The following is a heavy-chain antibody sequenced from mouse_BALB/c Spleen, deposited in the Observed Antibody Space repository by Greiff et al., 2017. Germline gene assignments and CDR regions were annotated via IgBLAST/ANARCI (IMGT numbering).Heavy chain of an antibody. V-gene: IGHV2-5-1*01. CDR3: AKGGGNYDYYAMDY. D-gene: IGHD2-1*01. CDR1: GFSLTSYG. CDR2: IWRGGST. Sequence: VQLQQSGPSLVQPSQSLSITCTVSGFSLTSYGVHWVRQSPGKGLEWLGVIWRGGSTDYNAAFMSRLSITKDNSKSQVFFKMNSLQADDTAIYYCAKGGGNYDYYAMDYWGQGTSVTVSS. J-gene: IGHJ4*01.